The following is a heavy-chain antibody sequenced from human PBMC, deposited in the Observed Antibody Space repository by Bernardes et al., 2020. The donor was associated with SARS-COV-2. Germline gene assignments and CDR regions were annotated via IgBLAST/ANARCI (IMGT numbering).Heavy chain of an antibody. Sequence: SGPTLVKPTQTLKLTCTFSGFSLTTSGMCVSWIRQPPGKALEWLARIDWDDDEYYITSLKTRLTISKDTSRNQVVLTMTNMDPVDTATYYCARTIITNYDPRYYNFGIDVWGQGTTVTVSS. CDR1: GFSLTTSGMC. V-gene: IGHV2-70*11. CDR2: IDWDDDE. D-gene: IGHD3-10*01. CDR3: ARTIITNYDPRYYNFGIDV. J-gene: IGHJ6*02.